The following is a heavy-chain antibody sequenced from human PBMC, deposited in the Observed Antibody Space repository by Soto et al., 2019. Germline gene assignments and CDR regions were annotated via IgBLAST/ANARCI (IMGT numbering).Heavy chain of an antibody. CDR3: ARTTMVRGVTNDYYYGMDV. Sequence: SETLSLTCTVSGGSISSYYWSWIRQPPGKGLEWIGYIYYSGSTNYNPSLKSRVTISVDTSKNQFSLKLSSVTAADTAVYYCARTTMVRGVTNDYYYGMDVWGQGTTVTVSS. J-gene: IGHJ6*02. D-gene: IGHD3-10*01. V-gene: IGHV4-59*01. CDR1: GGSISSYY. CDR2: IYYSGST.